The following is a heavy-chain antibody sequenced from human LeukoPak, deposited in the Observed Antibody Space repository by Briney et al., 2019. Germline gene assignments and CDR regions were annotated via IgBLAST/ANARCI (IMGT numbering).Heavy chain of an antibody. CDR3: ARDRLSVDYGSGSLIYGYFDY. Sequence: PSETLSLTCTVSGGSISSGSYYWSWIRQPAGKGLEWIGRIYTSGSTNYNPSLKSRVTISVDTSKNQFSLKLSSVTVADTAVYYCARDRLSVDYGSGSLIYGYFDYWGQGTLVTVSS. CDR2: IYTSGST. D-gene: IGHD3-10*01. V-gene: IGHV4-61*02. J-gene: IGHJ4*02. CDR1: GGSISSGSYY.